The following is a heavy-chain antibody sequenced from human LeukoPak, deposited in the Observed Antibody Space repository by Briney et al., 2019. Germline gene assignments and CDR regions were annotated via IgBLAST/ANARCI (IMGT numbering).Heavy chain of an antibody. V-gene: IGHV1-2*02. J-gene: IGHJ5*02. CDR1: GDSFTSYW. Sequence: GESLKISCKGSGDSFTSYWIGWVRQMPGKGLKWMGWINPNSGGTNYAQKFQGRVTMTRDTSISTAYMELSRLRSDDTAVYYCARDSGSGWYGPWGQGTLVTVSS. CDR2: INPNSGGT. D-gene: IGHD6-19*01. CDR3: ARDSGSGWYGP.